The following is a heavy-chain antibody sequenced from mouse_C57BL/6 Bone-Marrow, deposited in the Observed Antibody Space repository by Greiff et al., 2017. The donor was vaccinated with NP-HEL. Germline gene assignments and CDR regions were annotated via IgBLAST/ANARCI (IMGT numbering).Heavy chain of an antibody. J-gene: IGHJ3*01. CDR2: IHPSDSDT. D-gene: IGHD3-2*02. CDR1: GYTFTSYW. V-gene: IGHV1-74*01. CDR3: AIPTAQALWFAY. Sequence: QVQLKQPGAELVKPGASVKVSCKASGYTFTSYWMHWVKQRPGQGLEWIGRIHPSDSDTNYNQKFKGKATLTVDKSSSTAYMQLSSLTSEDSAVYYCAIPTAQALWFAYWGQGTLVTVSA.